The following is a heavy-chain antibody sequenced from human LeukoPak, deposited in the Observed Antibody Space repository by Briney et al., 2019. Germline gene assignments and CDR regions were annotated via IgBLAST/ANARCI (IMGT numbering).Heavy chain of an antibody. J-gene: IGHJ4*02. CDR3: ARTYYYDSSGYD. Sequence: GASVKVSCKASGGTFNNYTISWVRQAPGQGLEWMGGIIPIFGTANYAQKFQGRVTITADESTSTAYMELSSLRSEDTAVYYCARTYYYDSSGYDWGQGTLVTVSS. CDR1: GGTFNNYT. D-gene: IGHD3-22*01. V-gene: IGHV1-69*13. CDR2: IIPIFGTA.